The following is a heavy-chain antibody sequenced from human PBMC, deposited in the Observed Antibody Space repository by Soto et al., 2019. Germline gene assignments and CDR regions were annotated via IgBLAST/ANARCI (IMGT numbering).Heavy chain of an antibody. Sequence: GGSLRLSCAASGFTLPSYSMNWVRQAPGKGLEWVSSISSRSSHIYYADSVKGRFTITRDNARNAQYLKMNSLRAEDTAVYYCVRERGLSSYYGMDVWGQGTTVTVSS. CDR1: GFTLPSYS. CDR2: ISSRSSHI. CDR3: VRERGLSSYYGMDV. J-gene: IGHJ6*02. D-gene: IGHD3-10*01. V-gene: IGHV3-21*01.